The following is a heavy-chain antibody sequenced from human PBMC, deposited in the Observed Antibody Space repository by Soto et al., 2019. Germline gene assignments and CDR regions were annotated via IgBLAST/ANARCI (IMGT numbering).Heavy chain of an antibody. CDR2: IDYSGST. CDR1: VDSISNSDYY. Sequence: PSETLSLTCTFSVDSISNSDYYWNWIRQSPGKGLEWIASIDYSGSTYYNPSLKSRVVISADTSKNLFSLKLRSVTAADTALYFCARDGHYHYGFDVWGQGTTVTVSS. V-gene: IGHV4-30-4*01. CDR3: ARDGHYHYGFDV. J-gene: IGHJ6*02.